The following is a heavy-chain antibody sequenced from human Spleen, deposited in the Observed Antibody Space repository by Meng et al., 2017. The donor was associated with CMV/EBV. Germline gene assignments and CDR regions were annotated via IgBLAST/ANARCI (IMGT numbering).Heavy chain of an antibody. J-gene: IGHJ4*02. CDR1: GFTFSSYE. D-gene: IGHD4-11*01. CDR2: ISSSGSTI. Sequence: GGSLRLSCAASGFTFSSYEMNWVRQAPGKGLEWVSYISSSGSTIYYADSVKGRFTISRDNAKNSLYLQMNSLRHEDTAVYYCARDNGLPRPAFDYWGQGTLVTVSS. CDR3: ARDNGLPRPAFDY. V-gene: IGHV3-48*03.